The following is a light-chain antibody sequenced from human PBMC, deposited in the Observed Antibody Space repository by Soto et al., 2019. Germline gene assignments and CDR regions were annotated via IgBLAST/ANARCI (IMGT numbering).Light chain of an antibody. V-gene: IGLV1-51*01. CDR3: GTWDNILSAGL. CDR1: RSNVGENY. J-gene: IGLJ2*01. CDR2: DDV. Sequence: QSVLTQTPSVSAAPGQRVTISCSGSRSNVGENYVSWYQQFPGTAPQLVIYDDVKRSPGIPDRFSASKSGTSATLAITGLQTGDEADYYCGTWDNILSAGLFGTGTQLTVL.